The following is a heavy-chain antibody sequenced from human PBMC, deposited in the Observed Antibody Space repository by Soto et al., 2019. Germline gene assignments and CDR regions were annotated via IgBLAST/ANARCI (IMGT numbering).Heavy chain of an antibody. J-gene: IGHJ3*02. CDR2: IKSSGGST. V-gene: IGHV3-23*01. CDR3: AKVVFSENVNSDI. D-gene: IGHD1-1*01. Sequence: GGSLRLSCTASGFSFSSHAMSWVRQAPGKGLEWVSSIKSSGGSTYYADSVKGRFTISRDDSKNTIYLQMNSLRAEDTAVYYCAKVVFSENVNSDIWGQGTMVTVSS. CDR1: GFSFSSHA.